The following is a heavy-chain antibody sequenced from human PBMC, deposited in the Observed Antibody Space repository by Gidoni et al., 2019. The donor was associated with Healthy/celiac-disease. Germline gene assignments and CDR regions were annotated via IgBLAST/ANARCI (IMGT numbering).Heavy chain of an antibody. Sequence: QVQLVESGGGVVQPGRSLRLSCAASGFTFSSYGMHWVRQAPGKGLEWVAVLWYDGSNKYYADSVKGRFTISRDNSKNTLYLQMNSLRAEDTAVYYCAREEQWLVRYFDYWGQGTLVTVSS. CDR3: AREEQWLVRYFDY. CDR1: GFTFSSYG. D-gene: IGHD6-19*01. V-gene: IGHV3-33*01. J-gene: IGHJ4*02. CDR2: LWYDGSNK.